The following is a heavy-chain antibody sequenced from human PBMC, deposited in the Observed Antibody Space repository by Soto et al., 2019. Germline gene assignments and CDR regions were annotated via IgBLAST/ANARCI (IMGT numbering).Heavy chain of an antibody. Sequence: VGSLRLSCAASGFTFSSYAMSWVRQAPGKGLEWVSAISGSGGSTYYADSVKGRFTISRDNSKNTLYLQMNSLRAEDTAVYYCAKTRYYYDSSGYYYFDYWGQGTLVTVSS. D-gene: IGHD3-22*01. CDR3: AKTRYYYDSSGYYYFDY. J-gene: IGHJ4*02. CDR2: ISGSGGST. CDR1: GFTFSSYA. V-gene: IGHV3-23*01.